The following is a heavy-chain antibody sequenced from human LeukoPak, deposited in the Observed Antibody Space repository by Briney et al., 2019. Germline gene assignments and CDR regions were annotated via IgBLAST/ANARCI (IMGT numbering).Heavy chain of an antibody. CDR2: IYHSGST. CDR1: GGSISSSNW. CDR3: ARDSSGYYPELNYCFDY. Sequence: SETLSLTCAVSGGSISSSNWWSWVRQPPGKGLEWIGEIYHSGSTNYNPSLKSRVTISVDKSKNQFSLKLNSVTAADTAVYYCARDSSGYYPELNYCFDYWGQGTLVTVSS. J-gene: IGHJ4*02. V-gene: IGHV4-4*02. D-gene: IGHD3-22*01.